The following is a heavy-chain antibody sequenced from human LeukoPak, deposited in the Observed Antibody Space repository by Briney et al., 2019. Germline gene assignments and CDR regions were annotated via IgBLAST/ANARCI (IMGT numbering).Heavy chain of an antibody. J-gene: IGHJ4*02. Sequence: GGSLRLSCAASGFTFSSYGMHWVRQAPGKGLEWVSYISSGGSTIYYADSVKGRFTISRDNAKNSLYLQMNSLRAEDTAVYYCARDRRYSYGLGGDYWGQGTLVTVSS. D-gene: IGHD5-18*01. CDR3: ARDRRYSYGLGGDY. CDR1: GFTFSSYG. CDR2: ISSGGSTI. V-gene: IGHV3-48*04.